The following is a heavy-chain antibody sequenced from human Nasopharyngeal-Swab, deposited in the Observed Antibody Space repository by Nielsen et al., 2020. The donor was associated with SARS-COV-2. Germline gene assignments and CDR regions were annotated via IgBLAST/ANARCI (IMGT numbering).Heavy chain of an antibody. D-gene: IGHD3-3*01. CDR1: GGTFSSYA. CDR3: ARETLDNYDLPLGMDV. Sequence: SVKVSCKAAGGTFSSYAISWVRQAPGQGLEWMGGILPIFGTANYAQKFQGRVTITADESTSTAYMELSSLRSEDTAVYYCARETLDNYDLPLGMDVWGQGTTVTVSS. CDR2: ILPIFGTA. J-gene: IGHJ6*02. V-gene: IGHV1-69*13.